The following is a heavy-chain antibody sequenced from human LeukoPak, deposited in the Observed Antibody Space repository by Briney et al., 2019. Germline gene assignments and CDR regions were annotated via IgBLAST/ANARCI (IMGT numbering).Heavy chain of an antibody. V-gene: IGHV4-34*01. D-gene: IGHD6-13*01. CDR3: SLKTPAAGTKFRYLDY. J-gene: IGHJ4*02. CDR1: GGSFSGYY. CDR2: INHSGST. Sequence: SETLSLTCAVYGGSFSGYYWSWIRQPPGKGLEWIGEINHSGSTNYNPSLKSRVTISVDTSKNQFSLKLSSVTAADTAVYYCSLKTPAAGTKFRYLDYWGQGTLVTVSS.